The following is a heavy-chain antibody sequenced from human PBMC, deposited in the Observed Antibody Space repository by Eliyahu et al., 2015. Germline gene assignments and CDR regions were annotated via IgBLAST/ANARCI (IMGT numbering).Heavy chain of an antibody. CDR2: MNPNSGNT. CDR3: ARSSTIPPYYYYYGMDV. D-gene: IGHD6-13*01. CDR1: GYTXTSXD. J-gene: IGHJ6*02. Sequence: QVQLVQSGAEVKKPGAXVKVSCKAXGYTXTSXDXNWVRQATGQGLEWMGWMNPNSGNTGYAQKFQGRVTMTRNTSISTAYMELSSLRSEDTAVYYCARSSTIPPYYYYYGMDVWGQGTTVTVSS. V-gene: IGHV1-8*01.